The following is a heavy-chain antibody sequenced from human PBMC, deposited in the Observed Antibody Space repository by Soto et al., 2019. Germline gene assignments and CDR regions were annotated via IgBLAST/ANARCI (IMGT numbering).Heavy chain of an antibody. Sequence: ASVKVSCKASGYTFTSYYMHWVRQAPGQGLEWMGIINPSGGSTSYAQKFQGRVTTTRDTSTSTVYMELSSLRSEDTAVYYCARDREDMSSYDSCGYWGRDAFDIWGQGTMVTVSS. CDR3: ARDREDMSSYDSCGYWGRDAFDI. CDR2: INPSGGST. V-gene: IGHV1-46*01. D-gene: IGHD3-22*01. CDR1: GYTFTSYY. J-gene: IGHJ3*02.